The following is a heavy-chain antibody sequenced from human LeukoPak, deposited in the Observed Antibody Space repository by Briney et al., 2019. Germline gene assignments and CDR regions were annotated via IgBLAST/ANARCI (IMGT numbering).Heavy chain of an antibody. J-gene: IGHJ5*02. CDR1: GGSISIYY. Sequence: PSETLSLTCTVSGGSISIYYWSWIRQPPGKGLEWIGYIYNSGSTNYNPSLRSRVTISGDTSKNQLSLKLNSVTAGDTAVYYCVRDRALTSWSQGTLVTVSS. CDR3: VRDRALTS. CDR2: IYNSGST. V-gene: IGHV4-59*01.